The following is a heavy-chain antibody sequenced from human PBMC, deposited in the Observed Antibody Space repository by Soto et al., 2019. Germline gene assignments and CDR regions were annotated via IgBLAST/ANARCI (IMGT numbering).Heavy chain of an antibody. CDR3: ARESCSSTSCYAGGDMDV. J-gene: IGHJ6*03. D-gene: IGHD2-2*01. CDR2: INPNSGGT. Sequence: ASVKVSCKASGYTFTGYYMHWVRQAPGQGLEWMGWINPNSGGTNYAQKFQGWVTMTRDTSISTAYMELSRLRSDDTAVYYCARESCSSTSCYAGGDMDVWGKGTTVTVSS. CDR1: GYTFTGYY. V-gene: IGHV1-2*04.